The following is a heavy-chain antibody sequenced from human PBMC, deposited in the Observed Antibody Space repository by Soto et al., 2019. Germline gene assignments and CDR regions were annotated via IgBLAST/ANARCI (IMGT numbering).Heavy chain of an antibody. CDR3: AREQTEGYSDFDY. CDR1: GFTFSNAW. D-gene: IGHD3-22*01. V-gene: IGHV3-15*01. Sequence: PGGSLRLSCAASGFTFSNAWMSWVRQAPGKGLEWVGRIKSKTDGGTTDYAAPVKGRFTISRDDSKNTLYLQMNSLRAEDTAVYYCAREQTEGYSDFDYWGQGTLVTVSS. CDR2: IKSKTDGGTT. J-gene: IGHJ4*02.